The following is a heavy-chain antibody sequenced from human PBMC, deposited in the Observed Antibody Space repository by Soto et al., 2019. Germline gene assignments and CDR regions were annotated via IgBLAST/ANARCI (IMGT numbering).Heavy chain of an antibody. CDR3: AREVEYYYDSSGYYYYFDY. CDR2: ISYEGSNK. D-gene: IGHD3-22*01. CDR1: GFTFSSYA. V-gene: IGHV3-30-3*01. J-gene: IGHJ4*02. Sequence: QVQLVESGGGVVQPGRSLRLSCAASGFTFSSYAMHWVRQAPGKGLEWVAVISYEGSNKYYADSVKGRFTISRDNSKNTLYLQMNSLRAEDTAVYYCAREVEYYYDSSGYYYYFDYWGQGTLVTVSS.